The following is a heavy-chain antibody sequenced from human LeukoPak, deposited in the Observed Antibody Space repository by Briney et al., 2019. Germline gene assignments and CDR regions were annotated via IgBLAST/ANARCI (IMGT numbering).Heavy chain of an antibody. CDR3: ARGGYSYGYEVDY. Sequence: PWGAPRLPCAASGVPFSSFENKLGRHAPGEGAEWVLYISSSGSTIYYADSVKGRFTISRDNAKNSLYLQMNSLRAEDTAVYYCARGGYSYGYEVDYWGQGTLVTVSS. CDR1: GVPFSSFE. D-gene: IGHD5-18*01. J-gene: IGHJ4*02. V-gene: IGHV3-48*03. CDR2: ISSSGSTI.